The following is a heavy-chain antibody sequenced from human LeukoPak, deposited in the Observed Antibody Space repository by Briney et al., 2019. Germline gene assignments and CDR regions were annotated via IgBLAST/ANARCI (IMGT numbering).Heavy chain of an antibody. CDR3: ARNFDI. V-gene: IGHV4-34*01. J-gene: IGHJ3*02. Sequence: SETQSLTCAVYGGSFSGYYWSWICQPPGKGLQWIGDISHSGSTNYNRSLKTRVTISIDKSKNQFSLKLSSVTAADTAVYFCARNFDIWGQGTMVTVSS. CDR1: GGSFSGYY. CDR2: ISHSGST.